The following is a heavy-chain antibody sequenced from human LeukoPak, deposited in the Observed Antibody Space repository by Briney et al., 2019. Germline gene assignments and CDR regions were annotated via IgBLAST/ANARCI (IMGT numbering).Heavy chain of an antibody. CDR1: GFTFSDFY. CDR3: ASRPGYSYAFDQ. CDR2: ISSSGNNL. V-gene: IGHV3-11*01. D-gene: IGHD5-18*01. J-gene: IGHJ4*02. Sequence: RGSLRLSCAGSGFTFSDFYMNWIRQAPGKVLEWVSSISSSGNNLLYADSVKGRFTISRDNANNSMHLQVNSLRADDTAVYYCASRPGYSYAFDQWGQGTLVTVSS.